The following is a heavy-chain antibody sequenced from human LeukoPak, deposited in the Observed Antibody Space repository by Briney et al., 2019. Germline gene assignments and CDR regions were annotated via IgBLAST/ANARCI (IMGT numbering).Heavy chain of an antibody. J-gene: IGHJ4*02. V-gene: IGHV3-30*04. CDR3: ARNSDYYDYSPQSV. Sequence: PGGSLRLSCAASGFTFSSYEMNWVRQAPGKGLEWVALIGHDGADKYYADSVKGRFPISRDNSKNMLFLQMNSLIIEDTAVYYCARNSDYYDYSPQSVWGQGTLVTVSS. D-gene: IGHD3-22*01. CDR2: IGHDGADK. CDR1: GFTFSSYE.